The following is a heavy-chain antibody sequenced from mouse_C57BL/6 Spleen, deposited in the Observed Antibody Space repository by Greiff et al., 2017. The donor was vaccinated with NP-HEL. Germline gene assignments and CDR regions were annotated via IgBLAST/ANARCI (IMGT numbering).Heavy chain of an antibody. V-gene: IGHV1-62-2*01. J-gene: IGHJ4*01. CDR3: ARHEEWYNGNSYGAMDY. CDR1: GYTFTEYT. D-gene: IGHD1-1*01. CDR2: FYPGSGSI. Sequence: VQLQQSGAELVKPGASVKLSCKASGYTFTEYTIHWVKQRSGQGLEWIGWFYPGSGSIKYNEKFKDKATLTADKSSSTVYMELSRLTSEDSAVYFCARHEEWYNGNSYGAMDYWGQGTSVTVSS.